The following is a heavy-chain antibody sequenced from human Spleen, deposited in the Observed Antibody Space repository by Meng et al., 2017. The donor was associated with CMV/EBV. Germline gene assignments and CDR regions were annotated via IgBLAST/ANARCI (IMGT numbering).Heavy chain of an antibody. D-gene: IGHD3-3*01. V-gene: IGHV3-11*01. CDR1: GFTLSDYY. J-gene: IGHJ4*02. Sequence: GGSLRLSCVASGFTLSDYYMSWIRQAPGRGLEWVSLISITGSIIHYADSVKGRFTISRDNARDSVFLSMNSLRGEDTAVYYCAPIYDFWSGYPSGDYWGQGTLVTVSS. CDR2: ISITGSII. CDR3: APIYDFWSGYPSGDY.